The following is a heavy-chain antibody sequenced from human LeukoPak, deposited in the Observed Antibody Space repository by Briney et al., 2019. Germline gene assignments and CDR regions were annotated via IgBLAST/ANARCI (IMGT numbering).Heavy chain of an antibody. J-gene: IGHJ4*02. CDR2: IKQDGSDK. CDR1: GFTFSSYW. CDR3: ARVWHVSRYFDWLGKWRPYYFDY. V-gene: IGHV3-7*01. D-gene: IGHD3-9*01. Sequence: PGGSLRLSCAASGFTFSSYWKSCVRRAPGKGLEWVTNIKQDGSDKYYMDAVKGRFTVSRDNAKNSLYLQMNSLRAEDTAVYYCARVWHVSRYFDWLGKWRPYYFDYWGQGTLVTVSS.